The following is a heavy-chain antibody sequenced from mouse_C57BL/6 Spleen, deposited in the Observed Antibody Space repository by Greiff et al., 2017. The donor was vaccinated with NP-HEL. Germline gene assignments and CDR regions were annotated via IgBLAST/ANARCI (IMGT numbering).Heavy chain of an antibody. J-gene: IGHJ3*01. CDR2: IHPNSGST. CDR3: ASPYYDYDEWFAY. V-gene: IGHV1-64*01. Sequence: QVQLQQPGAELVKPGASVKLSCKASGYTFTSYWMHWVKQRPGQGLEWIGMIHPNSGSTNYNEKFKSKATLTVDKSSSTAYMQLSSLTSEDSAVYYCASPYYDYDEWFAYWGQGTLVTVSA. CDR1: GYTFTSYW. D-gene: IGHD2-4*01.